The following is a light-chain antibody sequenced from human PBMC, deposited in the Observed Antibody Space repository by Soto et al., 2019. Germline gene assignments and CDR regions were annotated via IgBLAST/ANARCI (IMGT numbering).Light chain of an antibody. CDR3: QQYNSYSYT. V-gene: IGKV1-5*03. Sequence: DFQMTQSPSTLSASVGDRVTLTCRSSQSISTWLAWYQQKPGEAPKLLIYRASSLESGVPSRFSGSGSGTEFTLTISSLQPDDFATYYCQQYNSYSYTFGQGTKVDI. J-gene: IGKJ2*01. CDR2: RAS. CDR1: QSISTW.